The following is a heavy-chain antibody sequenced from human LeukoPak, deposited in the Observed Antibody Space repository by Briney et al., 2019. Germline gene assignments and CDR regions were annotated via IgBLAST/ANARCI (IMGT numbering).Heavy chain of an antibody. Sequence: SETLSLTCTVSGGSISSYYWSWIRQPPGKGLEWIGYVYYSGSTNFNPSLKSRVTMSLNTSKNQFSLKLRSVTAADTAVYYCARGEDDYGEYYFDYWGQGTLVTVSS. D-gene: IGHD4-17*01. CDR3: ARGEDDYGEYYFDY. V-gene: IGHV4-59*08. CDR1: GGSISSYY. CDR2: VYYSGST. J-gene: IGHJ4*02.